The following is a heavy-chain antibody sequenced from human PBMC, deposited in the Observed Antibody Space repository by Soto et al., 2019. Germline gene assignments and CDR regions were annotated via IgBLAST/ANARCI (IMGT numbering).Heavy chain of an antibody. Sequence: GESLKXSCKGSGYSFTSYWISWVRQMPGKGLEWMGRIDPSDSYTNYSPSFQGHVTISADKSISTAYLQWSSLKASDTAMYYCARSDYYGSGSYYNFVYYYGMDVWGQGTTVTVSS. CDR3: ARSDYYGSGSYYNFVYYYGMDV. CDR1: GYSFTSYW. V-gene: IGHV5-10-1*01. CDR2: IDPSDSYT. D-gene: IGHD3-10*01. J-gene: IGHJ6*02.